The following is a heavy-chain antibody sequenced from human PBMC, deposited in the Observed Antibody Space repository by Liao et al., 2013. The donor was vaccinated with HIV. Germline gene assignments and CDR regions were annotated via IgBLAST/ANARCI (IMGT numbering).Heavy chain of an antibody. V-gene: IGHV4-59*01. CDR1: GGSMSSYY. Sequence: QVLLQQWGAGLLKPSATLSLTCSVSGGSMSSYYWSWIRQPPGKGLEWIGHTFYSGDTNYSPSFKSRITISLDTSRSQFSLRLRTVTAADTAVYYCARGRWELGDAFDVWGQGTMVSVSS. CDR3: ARGRWELGDAFDV. CDR2: TFYSGDT. D-gene: IGHD1-26*01. J-gene: IGHJ3*01.